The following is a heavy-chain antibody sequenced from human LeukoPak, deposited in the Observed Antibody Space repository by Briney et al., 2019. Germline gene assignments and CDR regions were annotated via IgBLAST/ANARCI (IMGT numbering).Heavy chain of an antibody. CDR1: GFTFSNYA. CDR2: IYGDDDKT. V-gene: IGHV3-23*01. J-gene: IGHJ5*02. Sequence: GGSLRLSCVASGFTFSNYAMTWVRQAPGKGLEMVSGIYGDDDKTVYGDAVKGRFTISRDNSKNTLFLQMNSLGADDTAVYYCAKTQGYYDAWGQGALVTVSS. D-gene: IGHD2-15*01. CDR3: AKTQGYYDA.